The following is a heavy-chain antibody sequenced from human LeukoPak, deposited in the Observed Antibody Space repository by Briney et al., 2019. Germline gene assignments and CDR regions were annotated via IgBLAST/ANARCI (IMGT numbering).Heavy chain of an antibody. CDR2: INRDGGLT. D-gene: IGHD6-13*01. CDR1: GFTFSENW. CDR3: AREEHRLAEAGTSAFDL. V-gene: IGHV3-74*01. Sequence: PGGSLRLSCVASGFTFSENWMHWVRQAPGKGLAWASHINRDGGLTNYADSVKGRFTISRDNARNTVYLQMSSLRVEDTAIYFCAREEHRLAEAGTSAFDLGGQGTLVTVSP. J-gene: IGHJ3*01.